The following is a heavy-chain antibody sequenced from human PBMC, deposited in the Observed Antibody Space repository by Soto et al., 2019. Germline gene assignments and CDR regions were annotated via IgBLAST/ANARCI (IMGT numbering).Heavy chain of an antibody. CDR2: IKSKTDGGTT. J-gene: IGHJ4*02. Sequence: EVQLVESGGGLVKPGGSLRLSCAASGFTFSNAWMNWVRQAPGKGLEWVGRIKSKTDGGTTDYAAPVKGRFTISRDDSKNTLYLQMHSLKTEDPAVYYCTTRGYYLEDYFDYWGQGTLVTVSS. CDR3: TTRGYYLEDYFDY. CDR1: GFTFSNAW. D-gene: IGHD3-22*01. V-gene: IGHV3-15*07.